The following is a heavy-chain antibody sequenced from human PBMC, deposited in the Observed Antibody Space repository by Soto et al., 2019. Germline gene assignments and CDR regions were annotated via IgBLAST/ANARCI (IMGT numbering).Heavy chain of an antibody. Sequence: ASVKVSCKASGYTFTSYDINWVRQATGQGLEWMGWMNPNSGNTGYAQKFQGRVTMTRNTSISTAYMELSSLRSEDTAVYYCARGGDSSPYYYYYYGMDVWGQGTTVTVSS. CDR1: GYTFTSYD. J-gene: IGHJ6*02. CDR2: MNPNSGNT. D-gene: IGHD6-13*01. CDR3: ARGGDSSPYYYYYYGMDV. V-gene: IGHV1-8*01.